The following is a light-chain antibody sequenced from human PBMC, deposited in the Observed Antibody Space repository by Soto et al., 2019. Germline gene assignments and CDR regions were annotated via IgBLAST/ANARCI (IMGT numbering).Light chain of an antibody. Sequence: DIHMTQSPSTLSASVGDRVTITCRASQSISGWLAWYQQKPGKAPKVLIYKTSSLESGVPSRFSGSGSGTEFTLTISSLQPDDFATYYCQQYNGYSPWTFGQGTKVEIK. V-gene: IGKV1-5*03. CDR1: QSISGW. J-gene: IGKJ1*01. CDR2: KTS. CDR3: QQYNGYSPWT.